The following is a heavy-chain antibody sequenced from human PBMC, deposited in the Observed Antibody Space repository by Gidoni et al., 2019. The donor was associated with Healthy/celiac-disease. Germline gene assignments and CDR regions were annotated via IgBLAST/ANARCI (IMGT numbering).Heavy chain of an antibody. J-gene: IGHJ4*02. D-gene: IGHD3-10*01. CDR1: GYTFTSYV. CDR3: ARDDNGSGSYRALDY. CDR2: ISAYNGNT. V-gene: IGHV1-18*01. Sequence: QVQLVQSGAEVKKPGASVKVSCKTSGYTFTSYVISWVRRAPGQGRERMGWISAYNGNTNYAQKLQGRVTMTTDTSTRTAYMELRSLRSDDTAVYYCARDDNGSGSYRALDYWGQGTLVTVSS.